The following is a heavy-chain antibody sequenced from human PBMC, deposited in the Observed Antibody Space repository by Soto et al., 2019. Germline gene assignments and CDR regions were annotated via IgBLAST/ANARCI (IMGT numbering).Heavy chain of an antibody. CDR1: GFSFGGYA. J-gene: IGHJ6*02. V-gene: IGHV3-23*01. D-gene: IGHD1-26*01. CDR3: AKWGGYYPYYYEMDV. Sequence: GGSLRLSCAASGFSFGGYAMSWVRQAPGKGLGWVSGISGGGTSTYYADSVKGRFTISRDSSMVYLQMHSLSAEDTAVYYCAKWGGYYPYYYEMDVWGQGTTVTVSS. CDR2: ISGGGTST.